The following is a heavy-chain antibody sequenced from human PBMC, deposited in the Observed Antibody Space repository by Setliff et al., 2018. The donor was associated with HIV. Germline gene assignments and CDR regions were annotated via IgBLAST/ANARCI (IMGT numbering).Heavy chain of an antibody. D-gene: IGHD2-2*01. V-gene: IGHV4-34*01. J-gene: IGHJ5*02. CDR1: GGSFSDYY. CDR3: ARVWVRDIVVVPAANWFDP. CDR2: INHSGST. Sequence: KPSETLSLTCAVYGGSFSDYYWSWIRQPPGKGLEWIGEINHSGSTNYNPSLKSRVTISLDTSKNQFSVRLTSVTAADTAMYYCARVWVRDIVVVPAANWFDPWGQGTLVTVSS.